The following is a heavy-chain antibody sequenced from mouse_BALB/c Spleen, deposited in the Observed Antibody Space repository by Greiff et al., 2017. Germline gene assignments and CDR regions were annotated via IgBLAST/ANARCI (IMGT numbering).Heavy chain of an antibody. CDR1: GYSITSDYA. Sequence: EVQLQQSGPGLVKPSQSLSLTCTVTGYSITSDYAWNWIRQFPGNKLEWMGYISYSGSTSYNPSLKSRISITRDTSKNQFFLQLNSVTTEDTATYYCARGGEFPAYWGQGTLVTVSA. CDR2: ISYSGST. V-gene: IGHV3-2*02. CDR3: ARGGEFPAY. J-gene: IGHJ3*01.